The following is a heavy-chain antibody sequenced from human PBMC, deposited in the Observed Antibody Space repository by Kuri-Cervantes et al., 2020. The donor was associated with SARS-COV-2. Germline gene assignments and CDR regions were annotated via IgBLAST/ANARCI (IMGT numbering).Heavy chain of an antibody. J-gene: IGHJ2*01. CDR2: TNSDGIST. Sequence: GGSLRLSCAASGFPFRSYWMHWVRQAPGKGLVWVSRTNSDGISTCYADSVKGRFTISRDNAKNTLYLQLNSLGAEDTAVYYCARGGVVTADWYFDLWGRGTLVTVSS. V-gene: IGHV3-74*01. CDR3: ARGGVVTADWYFDL. CDR1: GFPFRSYW. D-gene: IGHD2-21*02.